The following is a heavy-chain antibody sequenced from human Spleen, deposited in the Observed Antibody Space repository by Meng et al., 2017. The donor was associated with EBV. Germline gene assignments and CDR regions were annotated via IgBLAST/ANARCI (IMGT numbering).Heavy chain of an antibody. D-gene: IGHD6-19*01. CDR2: VHYTGST. J-gene: IGHJ5*02. V-gene: IGHV4-39*01. Sequence: QLQCPSTGPVKVKPSETLSLTCTVSGDSISSFYNWGWIRQPPGRGLEWIGSVHYTGSTYYSPSLKSRVTVSVDTSKNQFSLRLTSVTAADTAVYYCARPFPSWQSPRLDPFGAWGQGTLVTVSS. CDR1: GDSISSFYN. CDR3: ARPFPSWQSPRLDPFGA.